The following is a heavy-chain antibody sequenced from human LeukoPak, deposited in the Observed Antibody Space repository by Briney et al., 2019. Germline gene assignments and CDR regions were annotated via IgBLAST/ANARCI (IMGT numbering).Heavy chain of an antibody. V-gene: IGHV1-69*04. CDR2: IIPILGIA. D-gene: IGHD2-15*01. Sequence: SVKVSCKASGGTFSSYAISWVRQAPGQGLEWMGRIIPILGIANYAQKFQGRVTITADKSTSTAYMELSSLRSEDTAVYYCAREAACSGGSCYAYYYGMDVWGQGTTVTVSS. CDR3: AREAACSGGSCYAYYYGMDV. J-gene: IGHJ6*02. CDR1: GGTFSSYA.